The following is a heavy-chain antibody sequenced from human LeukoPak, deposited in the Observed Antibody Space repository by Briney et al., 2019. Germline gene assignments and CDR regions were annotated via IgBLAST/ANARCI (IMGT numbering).Heavy chain of an antibody. CDR1: GGSISGYY. Sequence: PSETLSLTCTVSGGSISGYYWSWIRQPPGKGLEWIGYIYYSGSTNYNPSLKSRVTISLDTSKNQFSLKLNSVTAADTAVYYCARDSPGQASGFDYWGQGILVTVSS. J-gene: IGHJ4*02. D-gene: IGHD6-25*01. CDR3: ARDSPGQASGFDY. V-gene: IGHV4-59*01. CDR2: IYYSGST.